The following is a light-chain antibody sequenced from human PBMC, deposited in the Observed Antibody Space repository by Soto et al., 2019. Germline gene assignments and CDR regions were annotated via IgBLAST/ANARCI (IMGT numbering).Light chain of an antibody. CDR2: EVR. CDR3: SSYTSSSTLV. J-gene: IGLJ2*01. V-gene: IGLV2-18*02. Sequence: QSALTQPPSVSGSPGQSVTISCTGTSSDVGSYNRVSWYQQPPGTAPKLMIYEVRNRPSGVPDRFSGSKSGNTASLTISGLQAEDEADYSCSSYTSSSTLVFGGGTKVTVL. CDR1: SSDVGSYNR.